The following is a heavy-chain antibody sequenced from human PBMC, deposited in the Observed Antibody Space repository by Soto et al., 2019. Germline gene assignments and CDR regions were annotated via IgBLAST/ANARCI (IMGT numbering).Heavy chain of an antibody. J-gene: IGHJ5*02. CDR1: GVAITLREHF. Sequence: TLWHSWNLSGVAITLREHFWGWIRQTPGKGLEWIGSVYYTETTYYNPSLKSPVTISVETSRNTFSLKVNSVTAADTGIYYCARQRVLSTNMFITSFDPWGQGTLVTVSS. D-gene: IGHD3-10*02. CDR3: ARQRVLSTNMFITSFDP. V-gene: IGHV4-39*01. CDR2: VYYTETT.